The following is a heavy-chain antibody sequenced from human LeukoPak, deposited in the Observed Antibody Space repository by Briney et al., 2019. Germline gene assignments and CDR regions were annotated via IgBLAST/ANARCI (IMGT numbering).Heavy chain of an antibody. CDR1: GFTFEDYG. J-gene: IGHJ4*02. V-gene: IGHV3-9*01. CDR2: ISWNSGHL. Sequence: GGYLRLSCSGSGFTFEDYGMHWVRHAPGKGLEWVASISWNSGHLGYGDSVEGRFTVSRDNAKNSLSLEMNSLRVEDTAFYFCAKDIVKGSASGTFDHWGQGTLVTVSS. D-gene: IGHD3-10*01. CDR3: AKDIVKGSASGTFDH.